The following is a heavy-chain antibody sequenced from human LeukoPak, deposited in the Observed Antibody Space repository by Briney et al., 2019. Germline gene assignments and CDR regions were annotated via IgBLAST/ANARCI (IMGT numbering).Heavy chain of an antibody. CDR2: ILYRGST. V-gene: IGHV4-39*07. CDR3: ARGGKIGYSGSRPRNYYYMDV. D-gene: IGHD5-12*01. J-gene: IGHJ6*03. Sequence: PGGSLRLSCAASGFTFSSYGMSWVRQPPGEGLEWIGCILYRGSTYYNPSLKTRVTISGDTPKTQFSLKVTSVTAAETAVYYCARGGKIGYSGSRPRNYYYMDVWGKGTTVTVSS. CDR1: GFTFSSYG.